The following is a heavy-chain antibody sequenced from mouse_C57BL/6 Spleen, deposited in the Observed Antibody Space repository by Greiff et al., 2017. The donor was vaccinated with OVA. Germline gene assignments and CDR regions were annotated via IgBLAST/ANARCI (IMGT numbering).Heavy chain of an antibody. CDR3: ARSRNWDVSYWYFDV. D-gene: IGHD4-1*01. CDR2: INPSNGGT. CDR1: GYTFTSYW. V-gene: IGHV1-53*01. Sequence: QVQLQQPGTELVKPGASVTLSCKASGYTFTSYWMHWVKQRPGQGLEWIGNINPSNGGTNYNEKFKSKATLTVDKSSSTAYMQLSSLTSEDSAVYYCARSRNWDVSYWYFDVWGTGTTVTVSS. J-gene: IGHJ1*03.